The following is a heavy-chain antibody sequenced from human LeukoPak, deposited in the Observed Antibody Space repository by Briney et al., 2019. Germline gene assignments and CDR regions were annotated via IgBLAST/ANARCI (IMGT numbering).Heavy chain of an antibody. CDR3: ARASSGYYYYYYYYMDV. CDR1: GYTFTSYD. CDR2: MNPNSGNT. Sequence: ASVKVSCKASGYTFTSYDINWVRQATGQGLEWMGWMNPNSGNTGYAQKFQGRVTMTRNTSISTAYMELSSLRSEDTAVYYCARASSGYYYYYYYYMDVWGKGTTVTISS. J-gene: IGHJ6*03. D-gene: IGHD3-22*01. V-gene: IGHV1-8*01.